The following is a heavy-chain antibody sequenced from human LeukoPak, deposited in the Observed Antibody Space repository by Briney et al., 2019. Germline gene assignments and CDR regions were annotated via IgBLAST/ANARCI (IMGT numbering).Heavy chain of an antibody. CDR2: IDPDGTVT. CDR3: ATKQWLAPPPDS. CDR1: GFTFSNYW. D-gene: IGHD6-19*01. Sequence: GGSLRLSCAASGFTFSNYWMLWVRQAPGKGLERVSRIDPDGTVTTYADSVKGRFTVSRDNADSTMYLQMNSVRDEDTAVYYCATKQWLAPPPDSWGQGTPVTVSS. V-gene: IGHV3-74*03. J-gene: IGHJ4*02.